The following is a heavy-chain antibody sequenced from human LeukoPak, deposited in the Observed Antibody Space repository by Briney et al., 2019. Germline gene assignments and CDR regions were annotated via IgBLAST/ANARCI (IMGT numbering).Heavy chain of an antibody. D-gene: IGHD3-3*01. Sequence: GGSLRLSCAASGFTFSSYAMHWVRQAPGKGLEWVAVISYDGSNKYYADSVKGRFTISRDNSKNTLYLQMNSLRAEDTAVYYCARATIRFLEWLPAQNYYYYYMDVWGKGTTVTVSS. CDR3: ARATIRFLEWLPAQNYYYYYMDV. J-gene: IGHJ6*03. V-gene: IGHV3-30*04. CDR2: ISYDGSNK. CDR1: GFTFSSYA.